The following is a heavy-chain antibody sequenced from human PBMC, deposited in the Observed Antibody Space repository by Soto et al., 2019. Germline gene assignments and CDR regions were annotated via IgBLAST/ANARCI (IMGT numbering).Heavy chain of an antibody. Sequence: GASVKVSCKASGYTFTSYDINWVRQAPGQGLEWMGWMNPNSGNTGYAQKFQGRVTMTTDTSTSTAYMELRSLRSDDTAVYYCAREPVAGIWFDPWGQGTLVTVSS. CDR1: GYTFTSYD. V-gene: IGHV1-8*01. D-gene: IGHD6-19*01. CDR3: AREPVAGIWFDP. J-gene: IGHJ5*02. CDR2: MNPNSGNT.